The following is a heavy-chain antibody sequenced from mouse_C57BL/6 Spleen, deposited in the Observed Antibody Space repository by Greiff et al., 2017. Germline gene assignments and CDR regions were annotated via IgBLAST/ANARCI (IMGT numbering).Heavy chain of an antibody. CDR1: GFTFSSYA. V-gene: IGHV5-9-1*02. CDR3: TRGGFRGYYAMDY. Sequence: EVQGVESGEGLVTPGGSLKLSCAASGFTFSSYAMSWVRQTPEKRLEWVAYISSGGDYIYYADTVKGRFTISRDNARNTLYLQMSSLKSEDTAMYYCTRGGFRGYYAMDYWGQGTSVTVSS. CDR2: ISSGGDYI. J-gene: IGHJ4*01.